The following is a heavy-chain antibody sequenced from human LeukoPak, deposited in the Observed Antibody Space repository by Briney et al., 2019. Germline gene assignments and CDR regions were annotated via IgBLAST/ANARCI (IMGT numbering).Heavy chain of an antibody. CDR2: IKQDGSEK. CDR3: ARGRYSGTTYYFDY. D-gene: IGHD5-12*01. Sequence: GGPLRLSCAASGFTFSSYWMSWVRQAPGKGLEWVANIKQDGSEKYYVDSVKGRFTISRDNAKNSLYLQMNSLRAEDTAMYYCARGRYSGTTYYFDYWGQGTLVTVSS. CDR1: GFTFSSYW. J-gene: IGHJ4*02. V-gene: IGHV3-7*03.